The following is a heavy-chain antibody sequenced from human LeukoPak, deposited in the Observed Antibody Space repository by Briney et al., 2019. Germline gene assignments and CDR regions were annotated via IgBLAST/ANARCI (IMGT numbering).Heavy chain of an antibody. D-gene: IGHD6-13*01. CDR3: ASSIAAAGRSYDY. CDR1: GGSVSSGSYY. CDR2: IYYSGST. J-gene: IGHJ4*02. V-gene: IGHV4-61*01. Sequence: SETLSLTCTVSGGSVSSGSYYWSWIRQPPGKGLEWIGYIYYSGSTNYNPSLKSRVTISVDTSKNQFSLELSSVTAADTAVYYCASSIAAAGRSYDYWGQGTLVTVSS.